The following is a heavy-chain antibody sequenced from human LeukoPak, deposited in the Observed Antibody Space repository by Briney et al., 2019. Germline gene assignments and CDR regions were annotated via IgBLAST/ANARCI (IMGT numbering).Heavy chain of an antibody. V-gene: IGHV3-23*01. D-gene: IGHD6-13*01. CDR1: GFTFSSYA. Sequence: PGGSLRLSCAASGFTFSSYAMSWVRQAPGKGLEWVSAISGSGGSTYYADSVKGRFTISRDNSKNTLYLQMNSLRAEDTAVYYRAKDAPIAAAGTNWFDPWGQGTLVTVSS. J-gene: IGHJ5*02. CDR3: AKDAPIAAAGTNWFDP. CDR2: ISGSGGST.